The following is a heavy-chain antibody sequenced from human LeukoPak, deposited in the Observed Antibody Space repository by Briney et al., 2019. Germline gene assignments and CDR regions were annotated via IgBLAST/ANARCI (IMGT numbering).Heavy chain of an antibody. D-gene: IGHD2-15*01. CDR3: AVLDGGISFDV. Sequence: PWGSLRLSCAASGFTFRSYEMNWVRQAPGKGLEWVSYISNGGTTKHYADSVRGRFTISRDNVQNSLFLQMNSLSAEDTAIYYCAVLDGGISFDVWGQGTTVTVPS. CDR1: GFTFRSYE. CDR2: ISNGGTTK. J-gene: IGHJ3*01. V-gene: IGHV3-48*03.